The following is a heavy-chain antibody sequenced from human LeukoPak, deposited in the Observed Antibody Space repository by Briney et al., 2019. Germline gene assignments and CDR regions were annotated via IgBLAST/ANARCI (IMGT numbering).Heavy chain of an antibody. J-gene: IGHJ5*02. CDR2: FDPEDGET. D-gene: IGHD6-13*01. Sequence: ASVKVSCKVSGYTLTELSMHWVRQAPGRGLEWMGGFDPEDGETIYAQKFQGRVTMTEDTSTDTAYMELSSLRSEDTAVYYCAPKIAAAGTSWFDPWGQGTLVTVSS. V-gene: IGHV1-24*01. CDR3: APKIAAAGTSWFDP. CDR1: GYTLTELS.